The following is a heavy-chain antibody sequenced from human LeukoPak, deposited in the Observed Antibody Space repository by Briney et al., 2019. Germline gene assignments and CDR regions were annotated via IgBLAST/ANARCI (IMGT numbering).Heavy chain of an antibody. D-gene: IGHD6-19*01. J-gene: IGHJ5*02. CDR3: ARTRMAGTGGWFDP. Sequence: SETLSLTCTVSGGSISSYYWSWIRQPAGKGLEWIGRIYTSGSTNYNPSLKSRVTMSVDTSKDQFSLKLSSVTAADTAVYYCARTRMAGTGGWFDPWGQGTLVTVSS. CDR1: GGSISSYY. V-gene: IGHV4-4*07. CDR2: IYTSGST.